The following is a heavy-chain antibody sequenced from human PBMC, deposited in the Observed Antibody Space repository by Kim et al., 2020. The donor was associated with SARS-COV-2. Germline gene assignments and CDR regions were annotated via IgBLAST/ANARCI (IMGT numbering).Heavy chain of an antibody. CDR3: ALYSSSSHFDY. D-gene: IGHD6-6*01. V-gene: IGHV4-34*01. J-gene: IGHJ4*02. Sequence: TNSNPSLKSRVTISVDTSKNQFSLKLSSVTAADTAVYYCALYSSSSHFDYWGQGTLVTVSS. CDR2: T.